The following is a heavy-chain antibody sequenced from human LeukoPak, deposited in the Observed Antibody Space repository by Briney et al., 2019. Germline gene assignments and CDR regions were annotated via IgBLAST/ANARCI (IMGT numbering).Heavy chain of an antibody. CDR2: IIPIFGTA. CDR3: ARDKVEYSSSSGYYYYMDV. CDR1: GGTFSSYA. V-gene: IGHV1-69*05. Sequence: ASSVKVSCKASGGTFSSYAISWVRQAPGQGLEWMGGIIPIFGTANYAQKFQGRVTITTDESTSTAYMELSSLRSEDTAVYYCARDKVEYSSSSGYYYYMDVWGKGTTVTVSS. D-gene: IGHD6-6*01. J-gene: IGHJ6*03.